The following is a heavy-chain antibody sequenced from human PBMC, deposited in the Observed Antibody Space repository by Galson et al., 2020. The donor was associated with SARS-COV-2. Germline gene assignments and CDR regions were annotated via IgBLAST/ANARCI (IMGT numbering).Heavy chain of an antibody. CDR2: ISYDGSNK. J-gene: IGHJ4*02. Sequence: QAGGSLRLSCAASGFTFSSYAMHWVRQAPGKGLEWVAVISYDGSNKYYADSVKGRFTISRDNSKNTLYLQMNSLRAEDTAVYYCARVDSGSYVGPFDYWGQGTLVTISS. V-gene: IGHV3-30*04. CDR1: GFTFSSYA. D-gene: IGHD1-26*01. CDR3: ARVDSGSYVGPFDY.